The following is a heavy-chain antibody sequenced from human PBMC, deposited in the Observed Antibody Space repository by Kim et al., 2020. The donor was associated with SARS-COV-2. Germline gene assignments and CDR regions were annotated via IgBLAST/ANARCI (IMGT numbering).Heavy chain of an antibody. CDR2: ISSSSSYI. V-gene: IGHV3-21*01. Sequence: GGSLRLSCAASGFTFSSYSMNWVRQAPGKGLEWVSSISSSSSYIYYADSVKGRFTISRDNAKNSLYLQMNSLRAEDTAVYYCARDFSSGWSLAVDVWGQGTTVTVSS. J-gene: IGHJ6*02. CDR3: ARDFSSGWSLAVDV. D-gene: IGHD6-19*01. CDR1: GFTFSSYS.